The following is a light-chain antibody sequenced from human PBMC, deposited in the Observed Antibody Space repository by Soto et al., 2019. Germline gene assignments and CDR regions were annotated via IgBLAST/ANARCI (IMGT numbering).Light chain of an antibody. CDR1: QSIGSTY. Sequence: EIVLTQSPGTLSLSPGERATLSCRASQSIGSTYLAWYQQKPGQAPRLVSYGASLRATGIPDRFSVSGSGTDFTLTINRLEPEDFAVFYCQQYANSPPTFGQGTKVEIK. CDR2: GAS. J-gene: IGKJ1*01. V-gene: IGKV3-20*01. CDR3: QQYANSPPT.